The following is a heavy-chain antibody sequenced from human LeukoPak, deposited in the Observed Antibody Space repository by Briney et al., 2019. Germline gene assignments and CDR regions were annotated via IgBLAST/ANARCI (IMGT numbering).Heavy chain of an antibody. V-gene: IGHV3-23*01. CDR2: ITASGNTA. CDR1: GFTFSSYA. J-gene: IGHJ4*02. CDR3: AKDVRSSGWYKDS. Sequence: GGSLTLSCTASGFTFSSYAMSWVRQAPGMGLDWVSGITASGNTAYYADSVKGRFTISRDNSKNTLYLQMNSLRAEDTAAYYCAKDVRSSGWYKDSWGQGTLVTVSS. D-gene: IGHD6-19*01.